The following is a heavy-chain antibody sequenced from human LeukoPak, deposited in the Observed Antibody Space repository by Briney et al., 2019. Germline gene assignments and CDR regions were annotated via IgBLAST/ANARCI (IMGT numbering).Heavy chain of an antibody. CDR2: IYYSGST. J-gene: IGHJ5*02. D-gene: IGHD1-1*01. CDR1: GGSINSYY. V-gene: IGHV4-59*01. Sequence: SETLSLTCIVSGGSINSYYWSWIRQPPGKGLEWIGYIYYSGSTNYNPSLMSRVTISVDTSKNQFSLRLSSVTAADTAVYYCARATTGTYNWFDPWGEGTLVTVSP. CDR3: ARATTGTYNWFDP.